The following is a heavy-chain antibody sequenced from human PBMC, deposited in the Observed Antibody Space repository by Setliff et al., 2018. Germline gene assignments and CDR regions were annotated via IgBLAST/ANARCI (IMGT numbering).Heavy chain of an antibody. J-gene: IGHJ6*03. D-gene: IGHD5-18*01. V-gene: IGHV1-69*05. Sequence: SVKVSCKASGGTFTNYGVSWVRQAPGQGLEWMGETIPLFGTTDYAQKFQGRVTIITDESTSTAYMELSSLTSDDTAVYYCAREGVDTRSSTDYRYYMDVWGKGTTVTVSS. CDR2: TIPLFGTT. CDR1: GGTFTNYG. CDR3: AREGVDTRSSTDYRYYMDV.